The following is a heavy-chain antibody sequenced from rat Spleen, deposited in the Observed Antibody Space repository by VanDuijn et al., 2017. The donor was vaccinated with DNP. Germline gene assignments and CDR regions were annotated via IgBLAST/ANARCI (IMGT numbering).Heavy chain of an antibody. CDR3: ARWPGYNPPYAMDA. V-gene: IGHV3-3*01. J-gene: IGHJ4*01. Sequence: EVQLQESGPGLVKPSQSLSLTCSVTGYSITSSYRWNWIRKFPGNKLEWMGSINSAGTTNYNPSLKSRIPVTRDTSKNQIFLQVNSVTTEDTATYYCARWPGYNPPYAMDAWGQGTSVTVSS. CDR1: GYSITSSYR. D-gene: IGHD1-4*01. CDR2: INSAGTT.